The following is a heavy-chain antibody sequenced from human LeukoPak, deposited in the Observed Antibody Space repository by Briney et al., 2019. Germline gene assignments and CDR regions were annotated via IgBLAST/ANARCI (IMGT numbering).Heavy chain of an antibody. CDR2: ISYDGSNK. D-gene: IGHD6-13*01. V-gene: IGHV3-30*18. Sequence: GGSLRLSCAASGFTFSSYGMHWVRQAPGKGLEWVAVISYDGSNKYYADSVKGRFTISRDNSKNTLYLQMNSLRAEDTAVYYCAKEQPPFASPPTGFDYWGQGTLVTVSS. CDR1: GFTFSSYG. CDR3: AKEQPPFASPPTGFDY. J-gene: IGHJ4*02.